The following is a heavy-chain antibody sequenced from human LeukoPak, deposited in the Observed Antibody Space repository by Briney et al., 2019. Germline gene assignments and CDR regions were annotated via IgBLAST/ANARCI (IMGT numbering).Heavy chain of an antibody. D-gene: IGHD2-8*01. V-gene: IGHV3-33*01. J-gene: IGHJ3*02. CDR3: ARGTRAAFDI. Sequence: GRSLRLSCAASGFTFSSYGMHWVRQAPGRGLEWVAVIWYDGSNKYYADSVKGRFTISRDNSKNTLYLQMNSLRAEDTAVYYCARGTRAAFDIWGQGTMVTVSS. CDR1: GFTFSSYG. CDR2: IWYDGSNK.